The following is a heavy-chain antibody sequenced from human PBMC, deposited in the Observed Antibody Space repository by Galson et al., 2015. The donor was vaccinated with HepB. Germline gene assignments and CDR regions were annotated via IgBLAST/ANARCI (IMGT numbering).Heavy chain of an antibody. CDR2: IIPILGIA. D-gene: IGHD3-10*01. V-gene: IGHV1-69*02. CDR3: ARARGGNYYGSGSPAPIKETSLGVIGI. Sequence: SVKVSCKASGGTFSSYTISWVRQAPGQGLEWMGRIIPILGIANYAQKFQGRVTITADKSTSTAYMELSSLRSEDTAVYYCARARGGNYYGSGSPAPIKETSLGVIGIWGQGTMVTVSS. CDR1: GGTFSSYT. J-gene: IGHJ3*02.